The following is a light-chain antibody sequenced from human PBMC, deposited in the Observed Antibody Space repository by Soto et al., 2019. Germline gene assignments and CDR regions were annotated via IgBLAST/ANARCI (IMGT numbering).Light chain of an antibody. CDR1: QDIRKY. CDR2: DAS. V-gene: IGKV1-33*01. CDR3: QQYDNLPLI. J-gene: IGKJ5*01. Sequence: DIKMTRSACSLSASVGDRVTITCQATQDIRKYLNWYQQKPGKAPKLLIYDASSLETGVPSRFSGSGSGTDFTLTISGLRPEDFATYYCQQYDNLPLIIGQGTRLEIK.